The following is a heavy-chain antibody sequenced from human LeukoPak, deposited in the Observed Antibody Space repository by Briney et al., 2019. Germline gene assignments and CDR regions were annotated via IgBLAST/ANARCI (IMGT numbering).Heavy chain of an antibody. V-gene: IGHV4-59*01. J-gene: IGHJ4*02. Sequence: SETLSLTCTVSGGSISSYYWSWIRQPPGKGLEWIGYIYYSGGTNYNPSLKSRVTISVDTSKNQFPLKLSAVTAADTAVYYCARGSSPWAFDYWGQGTLVTVSS. CDR2: IYYSGGT. CDR1: GGSISSYY. D-gene: IGHD6-6*01. CDR3: ARGSSPWAFDY.